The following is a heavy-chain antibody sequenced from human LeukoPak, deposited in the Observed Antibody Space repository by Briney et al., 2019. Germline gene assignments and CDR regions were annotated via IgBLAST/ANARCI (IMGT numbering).Heavy chain of an antibody. CDR1: GGSISSYY. J-gene: IGHJ3*02. CDR3: ARHDYGDYGAFDI. Sequence: ASETLSLTCTVSGGSISSYYWSWIRQPPGKGLEWIGYIYYSGSTNYNPSLKSRVTISVDMSKNQFSLKLSSVSAADTAVYYCARHDYGDYGAFDIWGQGTMVTVSS. V-gene: IGHV4-59*08. D-gene: IGHD4-17*01. CDR2: IYYSGST.